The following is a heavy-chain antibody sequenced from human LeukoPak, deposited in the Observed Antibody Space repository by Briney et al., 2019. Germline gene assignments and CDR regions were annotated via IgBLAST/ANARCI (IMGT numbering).Heavy chain of an antibody. Sequence: GASVKVSCKASGYTCTSYYMHWVRQAPGQGLEWMGIINPSGGSTSYAQKFQGRVTMTTDTSTSTAYMELRGLRSDDTAVYYCARRSTLYSTGRFYFDYWGQGTLVTVSS. V-gene: IGHV1-46*01. CDR1: GYTCTSYY. D-gene: IGHD2-8*02. CDR2: INPSGGST. CDR3: ARRSTLYSTGRFYFDY. J-gene: IGHJ4*02.